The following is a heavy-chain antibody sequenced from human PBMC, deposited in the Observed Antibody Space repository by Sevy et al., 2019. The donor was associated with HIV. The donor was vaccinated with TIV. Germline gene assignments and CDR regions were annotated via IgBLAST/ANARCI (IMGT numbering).Heavy chain of an antibody. V-gene: IGHV3-72*01. D-gene: IGHD6-19*01. CDR3: AAVAANKGYFDI. CDR2: IRNKPKSYTT. Sequence: GGSLRLSCAASGFAFGDLYMDWVRQAPGKGLECVGRIRNKPKSYTTEDAASVKGRFTISRDDSRNSLYLQMNSLKTEDTAVYYCAAVAANKGYFDIWGRGSLVTVSS. CDR1: GFAFGDLY. J-gene: IGHJ2*01.